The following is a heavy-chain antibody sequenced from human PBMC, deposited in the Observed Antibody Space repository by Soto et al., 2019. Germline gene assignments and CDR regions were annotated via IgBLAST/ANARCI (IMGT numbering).Heavy chain of an antibody. CDR3: AREGVYSDYGDAFDI. J-gene: IGHJ3*02. V-gene: IGHV3-23*01. CDR1: GFTFSSNA. D-gene: IGHD5-12*01. CDR2: ISGSGGVT. Sequence: RLSCAASGFTFSSNAMSWVRQAPGKGLEWVSHISGSGGVTYYADSVKGRFTISRDNSKNTLNLQMNRLRVEDTAVYYCAREGVYSDYGDAFDIWGQGTMVTVSS.